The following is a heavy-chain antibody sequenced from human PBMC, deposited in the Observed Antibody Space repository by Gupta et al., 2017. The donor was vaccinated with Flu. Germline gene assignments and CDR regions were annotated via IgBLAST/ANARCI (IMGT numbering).Heavy chain of an antibody. V-gene: IGHV6-1*01. D-gene: IGHD3-3*01. CDR3: ARGEATPDDFWSGGFDY. CDR2: TYYRSKWYN. Sequence: QVQLQQSGPGLVKPSQTLSLTCAISGDSVSSNSAAWNWIRQSPSRGLEWLGRTYYRSKWYNDYAVSVKSRITINPDTSKNQFSLQRNSVTPEDTAVYYCARGEATPDDFWSGGFDYWGQGTLVTVSS. CDR1: GDSVSSNSAA. J-gene: IGHJ4*02.